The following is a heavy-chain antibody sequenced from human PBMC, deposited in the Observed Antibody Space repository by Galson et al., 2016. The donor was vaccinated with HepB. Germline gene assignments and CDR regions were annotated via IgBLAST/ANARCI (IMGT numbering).Heavy chain of an antibody. V-gene: IGHV4-30-4*01. CDR3: VIGSHNYDDSPVYHYY. CDR2: IYYSEST. J-gene: IGHJ4*02. CDR1: GGSISSGDYS. Sequence: TLSLTCTVSGGSISSGDYSWSGIRQPPGKGLEWIGYIYYSESTYYSPSLKSRLTISLATSKHQFSLQLSSVTAADTAVYFCVIGSHNYDDSPVYHYYWGQGTLVTVSS. D-gene: IGHD3-16*01.